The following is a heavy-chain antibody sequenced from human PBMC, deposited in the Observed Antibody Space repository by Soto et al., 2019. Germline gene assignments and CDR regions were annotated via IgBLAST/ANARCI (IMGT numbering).Heavy chain of an antibody. V-gene: IGHV3-33*01. J-gene: IGHJ6*03. CDR3: ARDPPSGYSSSWFDYYYYYMDV. CDR2: IWYDGSNK. Sequence: GGSLRLSCAASGFTFSSYGMHWVRQAPGKGLEWVAVIWYDGSNKYYADSVKGRFTISRDNSKNTLYLQMNSLRAEDTAVYYCARDPPSGYSSSWFDYYYYYMDVWGKGTTVTVSS. CDR1: GFTFSSYG. D-gene: IGHD6-13*01.